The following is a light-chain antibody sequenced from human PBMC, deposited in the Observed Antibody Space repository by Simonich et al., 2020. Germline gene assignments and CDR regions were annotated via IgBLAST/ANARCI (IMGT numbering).Light chain of an antibody. CDR2: DAS. Sequence: EIVLTQSPATLSLSPGERATLSCRASQSVSSYLAWYQQKPGQAPRLLIYDASNSATGIPARVSGSGSGTDFTLTISSLEPEDFAVYYCQQRSNWLVTFGQGTKLEIK. J-gene: IGKJ2*01. V-gene: IGKV3-11*01. CDR1: QSVSSY. CDR3: QQRSNWLVT.